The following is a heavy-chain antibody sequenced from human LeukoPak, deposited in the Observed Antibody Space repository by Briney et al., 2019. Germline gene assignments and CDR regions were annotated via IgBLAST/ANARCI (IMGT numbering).Heavy chain of an antibody. CDR1: GFTFDDYG. V-gene: IGHV3-23*01. D-gene: IGHD6-19*01. J-gene: IGHJ4*02. Sequence: GGSLRLSCAASGFTFDDYGMSWVRQAPGKGLEWVSAISGSGGSTYYADSVKGRFTISRDNSKNTVYLQMNSLRAEDTAVYYCAKLDSVAGTKHFDYWGQGTLVTVSS. CDR2: ISGSGGST. CDR3: AKLDSVAGTKHFDY.